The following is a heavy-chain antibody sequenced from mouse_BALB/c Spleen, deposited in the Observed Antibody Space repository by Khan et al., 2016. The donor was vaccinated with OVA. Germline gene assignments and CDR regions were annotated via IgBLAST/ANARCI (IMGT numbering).Heavy chain of an antibody. J-gene: IGHJ3*01. D-gene: IGHD1-1*01. CDR1: GFSLTGYG. Sequence: VQLKESGPGLVAPSQSLSITCTVSGFSLTGYGVNWVRQPPGKGLEWLGMIWGDGSTDYNSVLKSRLSISKDNSKNQVLLKMNSLQTDDTARYYCARDRYYYGRGLAYWGQGTLVTVSA. V-gene: IGHV2-6-7*01. CDR3: ARDRYYYGRGLAY. CDR2: IWGDGST.